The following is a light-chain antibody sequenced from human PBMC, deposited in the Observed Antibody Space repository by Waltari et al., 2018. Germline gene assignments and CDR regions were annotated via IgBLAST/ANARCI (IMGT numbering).Light chain of an antibody. CDR2: AAS. CDR1: QSIRDY. CDR3: QQSYSTLALT. J-gene: IGKJ4*01. Sequence: DVQLTKSPSSLSASVGYGVTITCRASQSIRDYLNWYQVKPGKAPSLLIYAASSLQSGVPSRFSGRGSGTDFTLTISSLQPEDFASYYCQQSYSTLALTFGGGTKVE. V-gene: IGKV1-39*01.